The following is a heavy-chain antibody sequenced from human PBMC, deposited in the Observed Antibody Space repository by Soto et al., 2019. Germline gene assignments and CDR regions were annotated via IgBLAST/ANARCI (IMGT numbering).Heavy chain of an antibody. V-gene: IGHV1-58*01. CDR3: AAPSDYGDSRRGYYYGMDV. CDR2: IVVGSGNT. Sequence: SVKVSCKASGFTFTSSAVQWVRQARGQRLEWIGWIVVGSGNTNYAQKFQERVTITRDMSTSTAYMGLSSLRSEDTAVYYCAAPSDYGDSRRGYYYGMDVWGQGTTVTVSS. D-gene: IGHD4-17*01. CDR1: GFTFTSSA. J-gene: IGHJ6*02.